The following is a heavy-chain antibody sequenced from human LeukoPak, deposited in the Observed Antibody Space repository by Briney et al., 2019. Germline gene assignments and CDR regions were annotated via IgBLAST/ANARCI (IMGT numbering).Heavy chain of an antibody. Sequence: SETLSLTCTVSGGSISGSSYYWGWIRQPPGKGLEWIGSIYYSGSTYYNPSLKSRVTISVDTSKNQFSLKLSSVTAADTAVYYCARHGSNGGAFDYWGQGALVTVSS. CDR3: ARHGSNGGAFDY. CDR2: IYYSGST. J-gene: IGHJ4*02. CDR1: GGSISGSSYY. V-gene: IGHV4-39*01. D-gene: IGHD4-23*01.